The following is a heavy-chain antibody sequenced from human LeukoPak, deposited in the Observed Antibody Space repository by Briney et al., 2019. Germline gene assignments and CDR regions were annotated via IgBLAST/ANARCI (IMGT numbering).Heavy chain of an antibody. D-gene: IGHD2-15*01. J-gene: IGHJ4*02. CDR1: GYTFTGYY. V-gene: IGHV1-2*06. CDR2: INPNSGGT. Sequence: ASVKVSCKASGYTFTGYYMHWVRQAPGQGLEWMGRINPNSGGTNYAQKFQGRVTMTRDTSISTAYMELSSLRAEDTAVYYCAKDPAFESGGSCYFDYWGQGTLVTVSS. CDR3: AKDPAFESGGSCYFDY.